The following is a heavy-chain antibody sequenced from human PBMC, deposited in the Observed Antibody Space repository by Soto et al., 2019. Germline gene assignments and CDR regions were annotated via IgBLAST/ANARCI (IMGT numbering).Heavy chain of an antibody. V-gene: IGHV1-69*13. CDR3: ARDYGHDCSGGNCYFYF. Sequence: GASVKVSFKASGGTFSTYTINWVRQAPGQGLEWMGGIIPIFGTANYAQKFQGRVTITADESTSTAHMELSSLRSEDTAVYYCARDYGHDCSGGNCYFYFWGQGTLVTSPQ. D-gene: IGHD2-15*01. CDR2: IIPIFGTA. CDR1: GGTFSTYT. J-gene: IGHJ4*02.